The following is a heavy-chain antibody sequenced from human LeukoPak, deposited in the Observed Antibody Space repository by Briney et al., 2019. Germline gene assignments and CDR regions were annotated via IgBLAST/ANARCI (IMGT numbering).Heavy chain of an antibody. D-gene: IGHD2-8*01. CDR2: ISAYNGNT. CDR3: ARGGLRVMVYRLYYMDV. Sequence: ASVKVSCKASGYTFTSYGISWVRQAPGQGLEWMGWISAYNGNTKYAQKIQGRVTMTTDTSTSTAYMELTRLRSDDTAVYYCARGGLRVMVYRLYYMDVWGKGTTVTVSS. V-gene: IGHV1-18*01. CDR1: GYTFTSYG. J-gene: IGHJ6*03.